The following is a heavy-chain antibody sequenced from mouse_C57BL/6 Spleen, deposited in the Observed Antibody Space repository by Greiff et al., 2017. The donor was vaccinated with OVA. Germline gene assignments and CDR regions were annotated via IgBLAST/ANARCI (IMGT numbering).Heavy chain of an antibody. V-gene: IGHV1-19*01. CDR1: GYTFTDYY. CDR3: AREQPITPGYFDV. J-gene: IGHJ1*03. CDR2: INPYNGGT. D-gene: IGHD1-1*01. Sequence: VQLQQSGPVLVKPGASVKMSCKASGYTFTDYYMNWVKQSHGKSLEWIGVINPYNGGTSYNQKFKGKATLTVDKSSSTAYMELNSLTSEDSAVYYCAREQPITPGYFDVWGTGTTVTVSS.